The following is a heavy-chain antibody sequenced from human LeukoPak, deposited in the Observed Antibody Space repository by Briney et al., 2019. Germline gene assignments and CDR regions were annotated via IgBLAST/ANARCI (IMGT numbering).Heavy chain of an antibody. CDR2: ISGSGGST. CDR3: AKGGSYSPYNWFDP. J-gene: IGHJ5*02. Sequence: GGSLRLSCAASGFTFSSYAMTWIRQAPGKGLEWVSAISGSGGSTYYADSVKGRFTISRDNSKKTLYLQVNSLRAEDTAVYYCAKGGSYSPYNWFDPWGQGTLVTVSS. CDR1: GFTFSSYA. D-gene: IGHD1-26*01. V-gene: IGHV3-23*01.